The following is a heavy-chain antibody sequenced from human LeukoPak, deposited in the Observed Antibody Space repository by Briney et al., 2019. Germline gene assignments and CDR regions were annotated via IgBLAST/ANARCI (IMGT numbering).Heavy chain of an antibody. D-gene: IGHD3-10*01. Sequence: ASVKVSCKASGYTFTSYGISWVRQAPGQGLEWMGWINTNTGNPTYAQGFTGRFVFSLDTSVSTAYLQISSLKAEDTAVYYCARFRYYGSGSYQDIDYWGQGTLVTVSS. CDR3: ARFRYYGSGSYQDIDY. CDR2: INTNTGNP. V-gene: IGHV7-4-1*02. CDR1: GYTFTSYG. J-gene: IGHJ4*02.